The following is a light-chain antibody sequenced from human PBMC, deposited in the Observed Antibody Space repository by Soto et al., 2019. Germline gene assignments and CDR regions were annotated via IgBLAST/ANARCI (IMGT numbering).Light chain of an antibody. CDR2: GAS. V-gene: IGKV3-20*01. CDR1: QSVSSSY. Sequence: EIVLTQSPGTLSLSPGERASLSCRASQSVSSSYLAWYQQKPGQAPRLLIYGASSRATGIPDWFSGGGAGTDFTLTTSRREPEDFAVYYCQHYGSSPLFTFGRGTKVDIK. CDR3: QHYGSSPLFT. J-gene: IGKJ3*01.